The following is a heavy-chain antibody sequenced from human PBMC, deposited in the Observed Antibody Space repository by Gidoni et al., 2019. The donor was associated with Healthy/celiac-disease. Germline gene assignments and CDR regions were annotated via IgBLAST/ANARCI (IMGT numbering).Heavy chain of an antibody. D-gene: IGHD3-22*01. J-gene: IGHJ4*02. CDR2: IIPILGIA. Sequence: QVQLVQSGAEVKKPGSSVKVSCKASGGTFSSYAISWVRQAPGQGLEWMGRIIPILGIANYAQKFQGRVTITADKSTSTAYMELSSLRSEDTAVYYCARVPSAYYYDSSGILNFDYWGQGTLVTVSS. CDR3: ARVPSAYYYDSSGILNFDY. CDR1: GGTFSSYA. V-gene: IGHV1-69*09.